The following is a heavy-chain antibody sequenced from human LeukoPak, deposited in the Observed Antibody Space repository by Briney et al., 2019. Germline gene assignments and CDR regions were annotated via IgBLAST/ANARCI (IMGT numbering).Heavy chain of an antibody. D-gene: IGHD3-10*01. J-gene: IGHJ4*02. CDR1: GGSISSYY. Sequence: PSETLSLTCTVSGGSISSYYWSWIRQPPGKGLEWIGYIYYSGSTNYNPSLKSRVTISVDTSKNQLSLKLSSVTAADTAVYYCARGFDYGSGGGGQNFDYWGQGTLVTVSS. CDR3: ARGFDYGSGGGGQNFDY. V-gene: IGHV4-59*12. CDR2: IYYSGST.